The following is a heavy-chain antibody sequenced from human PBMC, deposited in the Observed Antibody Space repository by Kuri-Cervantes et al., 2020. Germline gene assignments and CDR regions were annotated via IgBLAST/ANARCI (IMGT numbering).Heavy chain of an antibody. D-gene: IGHD2-15*01. V-gene: IGHV1-24*01. Sequence: ASVKVSCKVSGHTLTELSMHWVRQAPGKGLEWMGGFDLEDGETIYAQKFQARVTLTEDTSTDTAYMELSSLKSEDTAVYYCARLGYCSGGSCRHYWGQGTLVTVSS. CDR3: ARLGYCSGGSCRHY. CDR2: FDLEDGET. J-gene: IGHJ4*02. CDR1: GHTLTELS.